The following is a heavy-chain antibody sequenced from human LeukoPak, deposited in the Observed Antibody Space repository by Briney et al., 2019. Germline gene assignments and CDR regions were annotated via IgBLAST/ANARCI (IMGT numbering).Heavy chain of an antibody. CDR3: ASGSGSYRTPYYYMDV. CDR1: GFTVSSNY. CDR2: IYSSGST. V-gene: IGHV3-53*01. D-gene: IGHD3-10*01. J-gene: IGHJ6*03. Sequence: GGSLRLSCVASGFTVSSNYMSWARQAPGKGLEWVSVIYSSGSTYYADSVKGRFTISRDNSKNTLYLQMNSLRAEDTAVYYCASGSGSYRTPYYYMDVWGTGTTVTVSS.